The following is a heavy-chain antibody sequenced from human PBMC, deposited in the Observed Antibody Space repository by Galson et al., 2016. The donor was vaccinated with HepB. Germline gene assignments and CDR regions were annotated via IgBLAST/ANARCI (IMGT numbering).Heavy chain of an antibody. CDR2: ISYDGSDK. CDR3: AKLGDYGAHTYYYYGMDV. J-gene: IGHJ6*04. D-gene: IGHD4-17*01. V-gene: IGHV3-30*18. CDR1: GFSFRSFG. Sequence: SLRLSCAASGFSFRSFGIHWVHQAPGKGLEWVAVISYDGSDKYYADSVKGRFTISRDNSKNTLYLQMNSLKTDDTAVYYCAKLGDYGAHTYYYYGMDVWGKGTTVTVSS.